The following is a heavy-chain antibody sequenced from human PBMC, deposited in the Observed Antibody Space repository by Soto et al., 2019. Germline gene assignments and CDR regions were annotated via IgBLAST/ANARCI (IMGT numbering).Heavy chain of an antibody. CDR3: ARGIVVVAALDY. Sequence: QVQLVQSGAEEKKPGASVKVSCKASGYTFTSYAMHWVRQAPGQRLEWMGWINAGNGNTKYSQKFQGRVTITRDTSASTAYMELSRLCSEDTDVYSCARGIVVVAALDYWGQGTLVTVSS. CDR1: GYTFTSYA. D-gene: IGHD2-21*02. V-gene: IGHV1-3*05. CDR2: INAGNGNT. J-gene: IGHJ4*02.